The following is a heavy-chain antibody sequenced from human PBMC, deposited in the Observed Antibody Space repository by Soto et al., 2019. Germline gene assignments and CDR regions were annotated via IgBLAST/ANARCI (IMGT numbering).Heavy chain of an antibody. V-gene: IGHV1-69*01. D-gene: IGHD3-9*01. CDR1: GGTFSSYA. CDR2: IIPIFGTA. Sequence: QVQLVQSGAEVKKPGSSVKVSCKASGGTFSSYAISWVRQAPGQGLEWMGGIIPIFGTANYAQKFQGRVTITADESTSTAYMELSSPRSEDTAVYYCAREKYDILTGYYFSGRFDPWGQGTLVTVSS. CDR3: AREKYDILTGYYFSGRFDP. J-gene: IGHJ5*02.